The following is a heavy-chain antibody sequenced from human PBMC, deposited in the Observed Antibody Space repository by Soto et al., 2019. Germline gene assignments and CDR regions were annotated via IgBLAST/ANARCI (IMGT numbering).Heavy chain of an antibody. CDR3: VRQYSSYCTGGLCFHAFAI. CDR2: IYYSGYT. Sequence: QVRLQESGPGLVRPSETLSLICTVSGGSVNTGLNYWGWIRQPPGKVPEWLGYIYYSGYTSYDPSGESRVAVSLATSQNPISLRLTSVTAADTALYYCVRQYSSYCTGGLCFHAFAIWGRGTKVTVSS. J-gene: IGHJ3*02. V-gene: IGHV4-61*01. CDR1: GGSVNTGLNY. D-gene: IGHD2-8*02.